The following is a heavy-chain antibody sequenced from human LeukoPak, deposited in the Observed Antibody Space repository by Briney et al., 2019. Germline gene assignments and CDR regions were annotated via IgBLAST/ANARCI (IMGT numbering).Heavy chain of an antibody. J-gene: IGHJ6*03. V-gene: IGHV3-49*03. CDR1: GFTFGDYA. D-gene: IGHD1-1*01. CDR2: IRSKAYGGTT. Sequence: GGSLRLSCTASGFTFGDYAMSWFRQAPGKGLEWVGFIRSKAYGGTTEYAASVKGRFTISRDDSKSIAYLQMNSLKTEDTAVYYCTREAGRTSYYYYYMDVWGKGTTVTVSS. CDR3: TREAGRTSYYYYYMDV.